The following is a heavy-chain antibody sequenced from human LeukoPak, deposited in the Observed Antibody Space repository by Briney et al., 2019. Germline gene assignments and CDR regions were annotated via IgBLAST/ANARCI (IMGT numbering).Heavy chain of an antibody. D-gene: IGHD3-16*01. CDR2: IYAGDSDT. J-gene: IGHJ4*02. V-gene: IGHV5-51*01. CDR3: ARPPGGFGKNYLYF. CDR1: GYNFTNSW. Sequence: GESLKISCKGSGYNFTNSWIAWVRQMPGKGLEWMGIIYAGDSDTTYSPSFQGQVTISADKSISTAYLQWSSLRASDTAMYYRARPPGGFGKNYLYFLGQGTLVT.